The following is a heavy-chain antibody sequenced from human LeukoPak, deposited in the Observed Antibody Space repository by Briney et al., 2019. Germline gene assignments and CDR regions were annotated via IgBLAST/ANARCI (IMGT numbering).Heavy chain of an antibody. V-gene: IGHV1-58*02. CDR1: GFTFTSSA. D-gene: IGHD1-26*01. CDR3: ARDRSLAGAGGYAFDI. J-gene: IGHJ3*02. CDR2: IVVGSGNT. Sequence: SVKVSCKASGFTFTSSAMQWVRQARGQRLEWIGWIVVGSGNTNYAQKFQERVTITRDMSTSTAYMELSSLRSEDTAVYYCARDRSLAGAGGYAFDIWGQGTMVTVSS.